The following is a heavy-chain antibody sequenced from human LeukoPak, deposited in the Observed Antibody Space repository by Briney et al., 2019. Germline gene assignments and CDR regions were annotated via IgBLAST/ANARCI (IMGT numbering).Heavy chain of an antibody. Sequence: ASVKVSCKTSGVTFSNNSITWVRQAPGQGLEWLGGIIPILRSASYAQKFRGRLRMTSDESTTTAYMELSRLRSDDTAVYYCARVLNRPIWGQGTMVTVSS. CDR1: GVTFSNNS. V-gene: IGHV1-69*13. CDR3: ARVLNRPI. CDR2: IIPILRSA. J-gene: IGHJ3*02. D-gene: IGHD2/OR15-2a*01.